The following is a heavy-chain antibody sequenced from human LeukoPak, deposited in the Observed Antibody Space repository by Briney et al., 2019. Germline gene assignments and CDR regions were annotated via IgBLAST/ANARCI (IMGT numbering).Heavy chain of an antibody. V-gene: IGHV1-2*02. CDR3: ATNWGWGDWYFDL. CDR2: INPNSGGT. D-gene: IGHD7-27*01. J-gene: IGHJ2*01. Sequence: ASVTVSCKASGYTFTGYYMHWVRQAPGQGLEWMGWINPNSGGTNYAQKFQGRVTMTRDTSISTAYMELSRLRSDDTAVYYCATNWGWGDWYFDLWGRGTLVTVPS. CDR1: GYTFTGYY.